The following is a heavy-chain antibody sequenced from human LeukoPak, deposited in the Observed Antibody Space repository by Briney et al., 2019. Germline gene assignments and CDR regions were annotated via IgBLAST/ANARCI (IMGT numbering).Heavy chain of an antibody. CDR3: ARGRITMIVDYVV. CDR2: IKRDGSEK. J-gene: IGHJ4*02. D-gene: IGHD3-22*01. Sequence: GGSLRLSCAASGFTFSSYWMSWVRQAPGKGLEWVANIKRDGSEKYYVDSVKGRFTISRDNADNSLYLQMNSLRAEDTAVYYCARGRITMIVDYVVWGQGTLVTVSS. CDR1: GFTFSSYW. V-gene: IGHV3-7*02.